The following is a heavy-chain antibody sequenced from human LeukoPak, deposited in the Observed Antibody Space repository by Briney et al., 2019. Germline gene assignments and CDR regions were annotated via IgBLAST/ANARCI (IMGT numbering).Heavy chain of an antibody. CDR1: GGSISSGGYY. D-gene: IGHD3-10*01. CDR2: IYYSGST. Sequence: PSETLSLTCTVSGGSISSGGYYWSWIRQHPGKGLEWIGYIYYSGSTYYNPSLRSRVTISVDTSKNQFSLKLSSVTAADTAVYYCASIDYYGSGTFDYWGQGTLVTVSS. V-gene: IGHV4-31*03. J-gene: IGHJ4*02. CDR3: ASIDYYGSGTFDY.